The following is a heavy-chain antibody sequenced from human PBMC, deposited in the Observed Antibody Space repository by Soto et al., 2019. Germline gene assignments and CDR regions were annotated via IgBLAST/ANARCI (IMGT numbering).Heavy chain of an antibody. J-gene: IGHJ5*02. Sequence: QVQLVQSGAEVKKPGASVKVSCKASGYTFTSYYMHWVRQAPGQGLECMGIINPSGGSTSYAQKFQGRVTMTRDTSTSTVYMELSSLRSEDTAVYYCARERLTVTKTYNWFDPWGQGTLVTVSS. CDR2: INPSGGST. CDR3: ARERLTVTKTYNWFDP. D-gene: IGHD4-17*01. V-gene: IGHV1-46*01. CDR1: GYTFTSYY.